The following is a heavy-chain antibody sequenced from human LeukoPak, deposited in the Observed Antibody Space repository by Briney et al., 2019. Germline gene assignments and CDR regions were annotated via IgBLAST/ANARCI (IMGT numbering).Heavy chain of an antibody. CDR2: IYSNGST. CDR3: ARSPVLRFFDWSENWFDP. CDR1: GDSISPYY. D-gene: IGHD3-9*01. V-gene: IGHV4-4*07. J-gene: IGHJ5*02. Sequence: PSETLSLTCNVSGDSISPYYWNWIRQPAGEGLEWTGRIYSNGSTNYNPSLKSRITMSIDTSKSQFSLKLTSVTAADTAVYYCARSPVLRFFDWSENWFDPWGQGTPVTVSS.